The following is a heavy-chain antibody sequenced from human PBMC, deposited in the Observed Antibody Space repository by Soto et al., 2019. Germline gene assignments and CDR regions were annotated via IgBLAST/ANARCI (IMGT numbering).Heavy chain of an antibody. Sequence: QVQLVQSGAEVKKPGASVKVSCKGSGYTLTELSMHWVRQAPGKGLEWMGGFDPEDGETIYAQKFQGRVTMTEDTSTDTAYMELSSLRSEDTAVYYCATARPYDILTGYYYREAAFYDYWGQGTLVTVSS. D-gene: IGHD3-9*01. CDR1: GYTLTELS. CDR2: FDPEDGET. V-gene: IGHV1-24*01. J-gene: IGHJ4*02. CDR3: ATARPYDILTGYYYREAAFYDY.